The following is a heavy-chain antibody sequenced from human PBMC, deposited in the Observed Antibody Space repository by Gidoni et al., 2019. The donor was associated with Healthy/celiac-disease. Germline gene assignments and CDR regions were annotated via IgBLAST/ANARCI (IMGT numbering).Heavy chain of an antibody. CDR3: ASTMVRGAPPYYYGMDV. CDR2: IYYSGST. D-gene: IGHD3-10*01. CDR1: GGSISRGDYY. J-gene: IGHJ6*02. V-gene: IGHV4-30-4*01. Sequence: QVQLQESGPGLVTPSQTLSLTCTVPGGSISRGDYYWSWIRQPPGKGLEWLGYIYYSGSTYYNPSLKSRVTISVDTSKNQFSLKLSSVTAADTAVYYCASTMVRGAPPYYYGMDVWGQGTTVTVSS.